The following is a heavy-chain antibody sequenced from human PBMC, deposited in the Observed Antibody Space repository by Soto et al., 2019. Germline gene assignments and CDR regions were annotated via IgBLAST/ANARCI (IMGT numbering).Heavy chain of an antibody. CDR1: GASIRSSDYY. J-gene: IGHJ4*02. D-gene: IGHD1-26*01. CDR3: VSGGRWETPQDY. Sequence: PSETLSLTCTVSGASIRSSDYYWSWIRQPPGKGLEWIGSIYYTGSTYYTPSLKSRVSISADTSKNQFSLKLTSVTAADTAVYHCVSGGRWETPQDYWGPGTLVTVSS. CDR2: IYYTGST. V-gene: IGHV4-39*01.